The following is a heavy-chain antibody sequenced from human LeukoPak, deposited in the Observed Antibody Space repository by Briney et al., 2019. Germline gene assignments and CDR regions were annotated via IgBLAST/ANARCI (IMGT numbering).Heavy chain of an antibody. V-gene: IGHV4-34*01. CDR1: GGSFSGYY. D-gene: IGHD3-9*01. Sequence: SETLSHTCAVYGGSFSGYYWSWIRQPPGKGLEWIGEINHSRSTNYNPSLKSRVTISVDTSKNQFSLKLSSVTAADTAVYYCARARQLRYFHWSTQDYYYYGMDVWGQGTTVTVSS. CDR3: ARARQLRYFHWSTQDYYYYGMDV. CDR2: INHSRST. J-gene: IGHJ6*02.